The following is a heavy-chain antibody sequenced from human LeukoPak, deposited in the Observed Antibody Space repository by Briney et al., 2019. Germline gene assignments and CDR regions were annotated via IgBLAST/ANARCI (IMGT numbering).Heavy chain of an antibody. CDR1: GYTLTELS. V-gene: IGHV1-24*01. D-gene: IGHD2-21*02. CDR2: FDPEDGET. J-gene: IGHJ4*02. Sequence: ASVKVSCKVSGYTLTELSMHWVRQAPGEGLEWMGGFDPEDGETIYAQKFQGRVTMTEDTSTDTAYMELSSLRSEDTAVYYCATTPKAYCGGDCYYFDYWGQGTLVTVSS. CDR3: ATTPKAYCGGDCYYFDY.